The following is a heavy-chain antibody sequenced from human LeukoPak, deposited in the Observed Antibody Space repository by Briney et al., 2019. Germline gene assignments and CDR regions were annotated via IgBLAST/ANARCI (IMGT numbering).Heavy chain of an antibody. D-gene: IGHD6-13*01. CDR3: AKVPMYSSSWYGHY. V-gene: IGHV3-72*01. Sequence: PGGSLRLSCAASDFTFSDHHMDWVRQAPGEGLEWIARIRNKARRYTTEYAASVNGRFTISRDDSENSLYLQMNSLRAEDTAVYYCAKVPMYSSSWYGHYWGQGTLVTVSS. J-gene: IGHJ4*02. CDR2: IRNKARRYTT. CDR1: DFTFSDHH.